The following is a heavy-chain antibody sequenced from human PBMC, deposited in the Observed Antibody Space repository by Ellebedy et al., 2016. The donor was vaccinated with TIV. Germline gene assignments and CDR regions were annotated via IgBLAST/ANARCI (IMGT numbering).Heavy chain of an antibody. CDR2: IKYDEIEK. Sequence: GESLKISCAASGFTFSRFWMGWIRQAPGKGLEWVAHIKYDEIEKYYANSVKGRFTISRDNARNSLYLQMKSLRVDDTAMYYCAKDTVEVPDGDTFDFWGQGTMVTVS. V-gene: IGHV3-7*04. CDR1: GFTFSRFW. CDR3: AKDTVEVPDGDTFDF. J-gene: IGHJ3*01. D-gene: IGHD2-2*01.